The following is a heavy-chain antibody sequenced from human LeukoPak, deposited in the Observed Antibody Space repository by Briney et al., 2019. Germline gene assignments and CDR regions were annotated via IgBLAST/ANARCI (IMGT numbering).Heavy chain of an antibody. CDR2: IWYDGSKN. Sequence: GGSLRLSCAASGFTFRNYGMHWVRQAPGKGLEWVAIIWYDGSKNYYADSVKGRFTISRDNFNNTLYLQMNSLRAEDTALYYCARAPYTTGRSFYFDSWGQGTLVTVSS. CDR3: ARAPYTTGRSFYFDS. J-gene: IGHJ4*02. CDR1: GFTFRNYG. V-gene: IGHV3-33*01. D-gene: IGHD2-2*02.